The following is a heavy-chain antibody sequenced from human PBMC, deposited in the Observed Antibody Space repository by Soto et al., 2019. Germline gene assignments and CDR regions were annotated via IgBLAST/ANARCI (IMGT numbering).Heavy chain of an antibody. CDR3: ARVFDSLPISGYYSY. CDR2: IISIFGPA. CDR1: GGTFSSHA. D-gene: IGHD3-22*01. Sequence: QVQLVQSGAEVQKPGSSVQVSCKASGGTFSSHAISWVRQAPGQGLEWMGGIISIFGPANYAQKFQGRVTITADKSTSTAYMELSSLRSEDTAVYYCARVFDSLPISGYYSYWGQGTLVTVSS. J-gene: IGHJ4*02. V-gene: IGHV1-69*06.